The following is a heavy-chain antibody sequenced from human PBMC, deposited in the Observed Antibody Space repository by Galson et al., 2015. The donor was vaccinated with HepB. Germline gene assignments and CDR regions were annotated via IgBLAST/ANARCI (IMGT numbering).Heavy chain of an antibody. V-gene: IGHV3-30*04. CDR2: ILYDGSNK. Sequence: SLRLSCAASGFTFSNYAMHWVRQAPGKGLEWVAVILYDGSNKYYADSVKGRFTISRDNSKNTLYLQMNSLRAEDTAVYYCARGFYDFWSDPPRRNWFDPWGQGTLVTVSS. CDR3: ARGFYDFWSDPPRRNWFDP. CDR1: GFTFSNYA. J-gene: IGHJ5*02. D-gene: IGHD3-3*01.